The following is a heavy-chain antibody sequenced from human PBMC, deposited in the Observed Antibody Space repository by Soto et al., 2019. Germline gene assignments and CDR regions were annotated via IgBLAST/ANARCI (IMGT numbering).Heavy chain of an antibody. V-gene: IGHV4-4*07. CDR1: GGSINNNF. J-gene: IGHJ6*02. Sequence: PSETLSLTCTVSGGSINNNFWTWVRQPAGKGLEWIGRIYSSGSTDCNPSLKSRVTLSVDTSKNQFSLKLSSVTAADTAVYYCARDGVILTTFGGVTTRGNGMDVWGQGTTVTVSS. D-gene: IGHD3-16*01. CDR3: ARDGVILTTFGGVTTRGNGMDV. CDR2: IYSSGST.